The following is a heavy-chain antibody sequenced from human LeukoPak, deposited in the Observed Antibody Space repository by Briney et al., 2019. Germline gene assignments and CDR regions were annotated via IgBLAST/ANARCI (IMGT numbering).Heavy chain of an antibody. D-gene: IGHD1-20*01. CDR3: ARDPATVTGTTEGPDY. Sequence: GGSLRLSCAASGFTFSTYNMHWVRQAPGKGLEWVALIWSDGNYKYYADSVMGRFTISRDNSKNTLYLQMNSLRAEDTAVYYCARDPATVTGTTEGPDYWGQGTLVTVSS. CDR1: GFTFSTYN. V-gene: IGHV3-33*01. J-gene: IGHJ4*02. CDR2: IWSDGNYK.